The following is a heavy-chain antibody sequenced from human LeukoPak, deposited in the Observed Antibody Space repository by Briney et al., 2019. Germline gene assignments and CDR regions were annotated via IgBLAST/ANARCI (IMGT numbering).Heavy chain of an antibody. D-gene: IGHD7-27*01. J-gene: IGHJ3*02. V-gene: IGHV3-74*03. CDR2: INGDGSST. CDR1: GFTFSSYW. CDR3: TRVRLTGANDAFDI. Sequence: PGGSLRLPCAASGFTFSSYWMHWVRQAPGKGLVWVSRINGDGSSTLYADSVRGRFTISRDNAKNTLYLQMNSLRAEDTAVYYCTRVRLTGANDAFDIWGQGTMVTVSS.